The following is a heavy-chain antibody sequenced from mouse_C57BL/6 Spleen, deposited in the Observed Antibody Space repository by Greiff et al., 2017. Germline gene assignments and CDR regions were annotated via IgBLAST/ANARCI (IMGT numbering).Heavy chain of an antibody. Sequence: QVQLQQSGPGLVAPSQRLSITCTVSGFSFTSYGVSWVRQPPGKGLEWLGVIWGDGSTNYHSALISRLSISKDNSKSQVFLKLNSLQTDDTATYYCAKPGSTMITTDWYFDVWGTGTTVTVSS. CDR2: IWGDGST. J-gene: IGHJ1*03. CDR1: GFSFTSYG. V-gene: IGHV2-3*01. D-gene: IGHD2-4*01. CDR3: AKPGSTMITTDWYFDV.